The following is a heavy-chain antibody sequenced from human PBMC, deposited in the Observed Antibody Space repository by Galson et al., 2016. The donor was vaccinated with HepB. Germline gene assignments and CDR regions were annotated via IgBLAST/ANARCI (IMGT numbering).Heavy chain of an antibody. CDR1: GFSFSNYG. Sequence: SLRLSCAASGFSFSNYGMTWVRQAPGKALEVVTSISRRGDSTDYADSVKGRFTISRDNSKNTLSLQMNSLTADDTAIYYCVQGSTAPAVWGKGTTVTVSS. J-gene: IGHJ6*04. CDR2: ISRRGDST. D-gene: IGHD1-26*01. CDR3: VQGSTAPAV. V-gene: IGHV3-23*01.